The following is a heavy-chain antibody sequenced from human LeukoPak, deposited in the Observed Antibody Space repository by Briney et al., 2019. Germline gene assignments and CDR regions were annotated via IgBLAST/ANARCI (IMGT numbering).Heavy chain of an antibody. J-gene: IGHJ4*02. CDR1: GFTFSSYA. CDR2: ISGSGGST. V-gene: IGHV3-23*01. Sequence: SGGSLRLSCAASGFTFSSYAMSWVRQAPGKGLEWVSAISGSGGSTYYADSVKGRFTISRDNSKNTLYLQMNSLRAEDTAVYYCALSTYYDFWSGSTVQGYWGQGTLVTVSS. D-gene: IGHD3-3*01. CDR3: ALSTYYDFWSGSTVQGY.